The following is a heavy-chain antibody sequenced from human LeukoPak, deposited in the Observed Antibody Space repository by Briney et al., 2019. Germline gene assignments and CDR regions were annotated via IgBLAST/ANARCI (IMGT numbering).Heavy chain of an antibody. J-gene: IGHJ5*02. CDR3: AREKLGVSWFDP. CDR2: ISDNGRTK. V-gene: IGHV3-11*01. CDR1: GLTFSDYH. Sequence: NPGGSLRLSCAASGLTFSDYHMSWIRQAPGKGLEWVSHISDNGRTKYYANSVQGRFTVSRDNAKNSLYLQMNSLRADDTAVYYCAREKLGVSWFDPWGQGTLVTVSS. D-gene: IGHD3-10*01.